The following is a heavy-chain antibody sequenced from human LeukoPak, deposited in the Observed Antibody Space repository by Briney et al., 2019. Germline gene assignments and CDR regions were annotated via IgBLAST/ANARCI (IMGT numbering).Heavy chain of an antibody. V-gene: IGHV3-7*03. CDR1: GFSFSNYW. CDR2: IKQDESEK. Sequence: PGGSLRLSCTAFGFSFSNYWMSWVRQAPGKGLEWVASIKQDESEKYYVDSVKGRFTTSRDNAKSSLYLQMNALRGEDTAVYYCARLVGDVTTWDCWGQGTLVTVSS. CDR3: ARLVGDVTTWDC. D-gene: IGHD1-26*01. J-gene: IGHJ4*02.